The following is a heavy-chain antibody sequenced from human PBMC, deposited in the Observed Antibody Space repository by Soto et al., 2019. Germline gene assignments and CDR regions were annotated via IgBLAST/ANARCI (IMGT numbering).Heavy chain of an antibody. Sequence: PSETLSLTCTVSGGSINNYYWSWIRQPPGKGLEWIGYIYYSGSTNYNPSLKSRVTISVDTSKNQFSLKLSSVTAADTAVYYCARGRRGYQLQPNWFDPWGQGTLVTVSS. D-gene: IGHD2-2*01. CDR2: IYYSGST. V-gene: IGHV4-59*01. CDR3: ARGRRGYQLQPNWFDP. J-gene: IGHJ5*02. CDR1: GGSINNYY.